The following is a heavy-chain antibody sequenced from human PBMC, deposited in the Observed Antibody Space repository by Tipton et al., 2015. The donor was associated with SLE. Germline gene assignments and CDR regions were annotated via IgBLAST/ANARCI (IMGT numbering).Heavy chain of an antibody. CDR1: GGSISSGSYY. CDR2: IYTSGST. V-gene: IGHV4-61*09. Sequence: TLSLTCAVFGGSISSGSYYWSWIRQPAGKGLEWIGHIYTSGSTNYNPSLKSRVTISVDTSKNQFSLKLSSVTAADTAVYYCARDPLPNCGGCYWGQGTLVTVSS. J-gene: IGHJ4*02. D-gene: IGHD2-21*01. CDR3: ARDPLPNCGGCY.